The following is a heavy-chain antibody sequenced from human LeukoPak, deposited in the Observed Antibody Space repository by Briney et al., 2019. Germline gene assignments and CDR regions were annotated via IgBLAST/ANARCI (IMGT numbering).Heavy chain of an antibody. J-gene: IGHJ6*02. CDR2: IYYSGST. CDR1: GGSISSYY. CDR3: ARGDPTGRYYYGMDV. D-gene: IGHD4-11*01. V-gene: IGHV4-59*01. Sequence: SETLSLTCTVSGGSISSYYWSWIRQPPGKGLEWIGYIYYSGSTNYNPSLKSRVTISVDTSKNQFSLKLSSVTAADTAVYYCARGDPTGRYYYGMDVWGQGTTVTVSS.